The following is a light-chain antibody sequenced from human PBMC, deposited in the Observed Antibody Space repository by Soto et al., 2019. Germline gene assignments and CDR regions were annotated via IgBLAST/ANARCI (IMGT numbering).Light chain of an antibody. V-gene: IGLV3-1*01. J-gene: IGLJ1*01. CDR2: QDN. CDR1: KLGDKY. Sequence: SYELTQPPSLSVSPGQTASITCSGDKLGDKYSSWYQQKPGQSPVLVIYQDNKRPSGIPERFSGSNSGSTATLTISGTQAMDEADYYCQAWDSNSDVFGTGTKVTVL. CDR3: QAWDSNSDV.